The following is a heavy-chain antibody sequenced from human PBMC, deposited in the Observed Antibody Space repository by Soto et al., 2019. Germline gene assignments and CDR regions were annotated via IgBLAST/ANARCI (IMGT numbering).Heavy chain of an antibody. D-gene: IGHD3-22*01. CDR2: IDPSDSYT. Sequence: GESLKISCKGSGYSFTSYWISWVRQMPGKGLEWMGRIDPSDSYTNYSPSFQGHVTISADKSISTTYLQWSSLKASDTAMYYCARYPNYYDSSGYSPSDYWGQGTLVTVSS. CDR3: ARYPNYYDSSGYSPSDY. V-gene: IGHV5-10-1*01. J-gene: IGHJ4*02. CDR1: GYSFTSYW.